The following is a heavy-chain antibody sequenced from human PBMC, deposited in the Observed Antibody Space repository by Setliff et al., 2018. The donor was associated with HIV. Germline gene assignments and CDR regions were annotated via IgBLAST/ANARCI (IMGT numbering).Heavy chain of an antibody. CDR2: ISHGGSA. CDR1: GESRSAYY. D-gene: IGHD3-22*01. V-gene: IGHV4-34*01. J-gene: IGHJ4*02. CDR3: ARDLNYYDSSGSPYFDY. Sequence: PSETLSLTCAVYGESRSAYYWTWIRQPPGKGLEWIGEISHGGSANYNPSLKSRVTISEDTSKNQFSLKLKSATAADTAVYYCARDLNYYDSSGSPYFDYWGQGTLVTVSS.